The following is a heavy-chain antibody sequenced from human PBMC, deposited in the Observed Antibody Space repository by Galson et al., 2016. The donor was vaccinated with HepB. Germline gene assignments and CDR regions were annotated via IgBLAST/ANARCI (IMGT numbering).Heavy chain of an antibody. J-gene: IGHJ4*02. V-gene: IGHV3-7*03. Sequence: SLRLSCAASGFTFSNYWMSWVRQAPGEGLEWLVNIKQDGTQKDYVDSVKGRFTISRDNSNNTLYLQMNSLTTEDTAVYYCARDDYSGGRGSPDYWGQGTLVTVSS. CDR3: ARDDYSGGRGSPDY. D-gene: IGHD4/OR15-4a*01. CDR2: IKQDGTQK. CDR1: GFTFSNYW.